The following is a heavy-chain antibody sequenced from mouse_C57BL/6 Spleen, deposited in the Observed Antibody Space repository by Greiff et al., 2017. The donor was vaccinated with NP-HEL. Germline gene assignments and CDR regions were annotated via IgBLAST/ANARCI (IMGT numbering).Heavy chain of an antibody. J-gene: IGHJ4*01. D-gene: IGHD2-4*01. CDR1: GYTFTSYW. CDR2: IDPSDSYT. Sequence: QVQLQQPGAELVRPGPSVKLSCKASGYTFTSYWMHWVKQRPGQGLEWIGVIDPSDSYTNYNQKFKGKATLTVDTSSSTAYMQLSSLTSEDSAVYYCARGYDYDVPCVAMDYWGQGTSVTVSS. V-gene: IGHV1-59*01. CDR3: ARGYDYDVPCVAMDY.